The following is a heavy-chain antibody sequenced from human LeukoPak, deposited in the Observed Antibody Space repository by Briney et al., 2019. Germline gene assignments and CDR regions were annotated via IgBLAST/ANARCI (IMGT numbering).Heavy chain of an antibody. CDR3: AKDGMYSSSSSYYFDY. D-gene: IGHD6-6*01. CDR1: GFTFNNYG. Sequence: GGSLRLSCAASGFTFNNYGMHWVRQAPGKGLEWVSFIRFDGSNNYYIDSVKGRFTISRENSKNTLFLQMNSLRPEDTAVYYCAKDGMYSSSSSYYFDYWGQGTLVTVAS. J-gene: IGHJ4*02. V-gene: IGHV3-30*02. CDR2: IRFDGSNN.